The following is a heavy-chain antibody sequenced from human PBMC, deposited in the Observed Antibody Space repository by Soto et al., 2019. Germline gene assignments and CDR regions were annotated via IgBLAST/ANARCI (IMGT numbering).Heavy chain of an antibody. CDR3: ARAGDGGYYYDSSGYLFDH. J-gene: IGHJ4*02. Sequence: SETLSLTCTVSGGSISSYYWSWIRQPPGKGLEWIGYIYYSGSTNYNPSLKSRVTISVDTSKNQFSLKLSSVTAADTAVYYCARAGDGGYYYDSSGYLFDHWGQGTLVTVSS. CDR1: GGSISSYY. V-gene: IGHV4-59*01. D-gene: IGHD3-22*01. CDR2: IYYSGST.